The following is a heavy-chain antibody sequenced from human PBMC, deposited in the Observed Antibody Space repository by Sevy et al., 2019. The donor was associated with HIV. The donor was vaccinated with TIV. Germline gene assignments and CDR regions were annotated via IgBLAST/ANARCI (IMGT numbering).Heavy chain of an antibody. Sequence: GGSLRLSCTASGFTFGDYAMSWFRQAPGKGLEWVGFIRSKAYGGTTEYAASVKGRFTISRDDSKSIAYLQMNSLKTEDTAVYYSTRAEEWPVVVAATFDYWGQGTLVTVSS. CDR1: GFTFGDYA. CDR2: IRSKAYGGTT. J-gene: IGHJ4*02. D-gene: IGHD2-15*01. V-gene: IGHV3-49*03. CDR3: TRAEEWPVVVAATFDY.